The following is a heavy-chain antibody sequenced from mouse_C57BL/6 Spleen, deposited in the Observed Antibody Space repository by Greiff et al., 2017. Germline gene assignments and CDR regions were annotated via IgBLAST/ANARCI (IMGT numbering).Heavy chain of an antibody. J-gene: IGHJ2*01. CDR3: ARGYDYDAYYFDY. CDR1: GFTFSDYG. Sequence: EVKVVESGGGLVKPGGSLKLSCAASGFTFSDYGMHWVRQAPEKGLEWVAYISSGSSTIYYADTVKGRFTISRDNAKNTLFLQMTSLRSEDTAMYYCARGYDYDAYYFDYWGQGTTLTVSS. V-gene: IGHV5-17*01. D-gene: IGHD2-4*01. CDR2: ISSGSSTI.